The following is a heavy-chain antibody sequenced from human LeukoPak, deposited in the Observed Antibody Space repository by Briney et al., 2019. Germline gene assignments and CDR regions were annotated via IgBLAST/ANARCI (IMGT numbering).Heavy chain of an antibody. V-gene: IGHV4-59*12. Sequence: SETLSLTCTVSGGSISSYYWSWIRQPPGKGLEWIGYIYYSGSTNYNPSLKSRVTISVDKSKNQFSLKLSSVTAADTAVYYCAGKEVTMVTFDYWGQGTLVSVSS. CDR1: GGSISSYY. J-gene: IGHJ4*02. D-gene: IGHD3-10*01. CDR3: AGKEVTMVTFDY. CDR2: IYYSGST.